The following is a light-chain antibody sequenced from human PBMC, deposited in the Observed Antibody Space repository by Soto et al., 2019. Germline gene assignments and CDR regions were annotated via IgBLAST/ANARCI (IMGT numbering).Light chain of an antibody. CDR1: QSVSSN. Sequence: EIVMTQSPATLSVSPGERATLSCRASQSVSSNLAWYQQKPGQPPRLLIYGASTRATGIPARFSGSGSGTEFTLTISSLQSEDFAIYYCQQYSDWPSLTFGGGTKVDIK. CDR2: GAS. J-gene: IGKJ4*01. CDR3: QQYSDWPSLT. V-gene: IGKV3-15*01.